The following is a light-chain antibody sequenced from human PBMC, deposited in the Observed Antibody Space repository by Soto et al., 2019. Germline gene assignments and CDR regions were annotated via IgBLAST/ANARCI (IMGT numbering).Light chain of an antibody. J-gene: IGKJ4*01. Sequence: DIQMTQSPSSLSASVGDRVTITCRASQSISSYLNWYQQKPGKAPKLLIYAASSLQSGVPPRFSGSGSGTDFTLTISSLQPEDFATYYCQQSYSTPITFGGGTKVDIK. CDR1: QSISSY. V-gene: IGKV1-39*01. CDR2: AAS. CDR3: QQSYSTPIT.